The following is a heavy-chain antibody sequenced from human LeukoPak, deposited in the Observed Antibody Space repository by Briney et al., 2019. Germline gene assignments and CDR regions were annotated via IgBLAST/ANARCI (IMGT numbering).Heavy chain of an antibody. V-gene: IGHV1-18*01. J-gene: IGHJ4*02. Sequence: GASVKVSCKASSYSFNRYGISWARQAPGQGLEWMGWISGYNGNTNYAQKFLGRVSMTADTSTSTAYMELRSLTSDDTAVYYCARSGRGTYYYFDLWGQGTLVTVSS. CDR3: ARSGRGTYYYFDL. CDR1: SYSFNRYG. CDR2: ISGYNGNT. D-gene: IGHD5-12*01.